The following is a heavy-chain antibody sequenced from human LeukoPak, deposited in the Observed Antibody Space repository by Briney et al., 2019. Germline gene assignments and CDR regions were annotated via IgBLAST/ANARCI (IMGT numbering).Heavy chain of an antibody. D-gene: IGHD2-2*01. CDR3: ANVNAMSTGY. V-gene: IGHV3-30*18. J-gene: IGHJ4*02. CDR2: VSYDGSNK. Sequence: GRSLRLSCAASGFTFSNYGMHWVRQAPGKGLEWVAVVSYDGSNKYYADSMKGRFTISRDNSKNTLYLQMNSLRAEDTAVYYCANVNAMSTGYWGQGTLVTVSS. CDR1: GFTFSNYG.